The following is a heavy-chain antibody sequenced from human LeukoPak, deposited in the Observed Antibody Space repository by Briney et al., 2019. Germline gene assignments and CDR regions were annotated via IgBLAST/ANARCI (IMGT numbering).Heavy chain of an antibody. CDR2: FDPEHGET. D-gene: IGHD2-2*02. CDR3: ATIPRAYFFHY. CDR1: GYTLTELS. J-gene: IGHJ4*02. V-gene: IGHV1-24*01. Sequence: ASVKVSCKVSGYTLTELSMHWVRQAPGKGLEWMGGFDPEHGETVYAQKFQGRLTMTEDTSTDTAYMELSSLRSEDTAVYYCATIPRAYFFHYWGQGTLVTVSS.